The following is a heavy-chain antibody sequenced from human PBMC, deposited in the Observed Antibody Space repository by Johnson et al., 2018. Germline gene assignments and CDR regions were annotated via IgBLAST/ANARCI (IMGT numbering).Heavy chain of an antibody. CDR1: GFTFSSYA. V-gene: IGHV3-33*08. J-gene: IGHJ3*02. Sequence: QVQLVESGGGVVQPGRSLRLSCAASGFTFSSYAIHWVRQAPGEGLEWVAVIWYDGSNKYYAASVKGRFTISRENSKNTVYVQMNGLRAEDTAVYYCAGGAGYSGYDSDAFDIWGQGTMVTVAS. CDR3: AGGAGYSGYDSDAFDI. D-gene: IGHD5-12*01. CDR2: IWYDGSNK.